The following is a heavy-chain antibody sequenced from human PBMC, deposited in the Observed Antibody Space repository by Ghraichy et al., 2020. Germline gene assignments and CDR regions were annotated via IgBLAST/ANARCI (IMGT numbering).Heavy chain of an antibody. V-gene: IGHV4-39*01. CDR3: ARRTVNWNNWYFDL. D-gene: IGHD1/OR15-1a*01. CDR1: GGSIGSSAYY. CDR2: IYYSGST. J-gene: IGHJ2*01. Sequence: SETLSLTCAVSGGSIGSSAYYWGWIRQPPGKGLEWIGSIYYSGSTYYNPSLESRITISVDTTKNQFSLKLSPVTATDTAVYYCARRTVNWNNWYFDLWGRGTLVTVSS.